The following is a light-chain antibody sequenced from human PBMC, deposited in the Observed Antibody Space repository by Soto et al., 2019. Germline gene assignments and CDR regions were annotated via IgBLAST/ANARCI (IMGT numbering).Light chain of an antibody. Sequence: EIVMTQSPVTLSVSPGERATLSCRASQSVRSNLAWYQQKPGQAPRLLMYDASTRATGIPARFSGSGSGTEFTLTISSLQSEDFAVYYCQQYNNWPPWTLGQGTKV. CDR1: QSVRSN. CDR2: DAS. V-gene: IGKV3-15*01. J-gene: IGKJ1*01. CDR3: QQYNNWPPWT.